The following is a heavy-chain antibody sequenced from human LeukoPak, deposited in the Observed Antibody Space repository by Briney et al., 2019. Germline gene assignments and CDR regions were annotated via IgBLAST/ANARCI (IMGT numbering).Heavy chain of an antibody. V-gene: IGHV4-59*01. CDR1: GGSISSYY. CDR2: IYYSGST. D-gene: IGHD6-13*01. Sequence: SETLSLTCTVSGGSISSYYWSWIRQPPGKGLEWIGYIYYSGSTNYNPSLKSRVTISVDTSKNQFSLKLSSVTAADTAVYYCARGEQQLVRGEYFQHWGQGTLVTVSS. J-gene: IGHJ1*01. CDR3: ARGEQQLVRGEYFQH.